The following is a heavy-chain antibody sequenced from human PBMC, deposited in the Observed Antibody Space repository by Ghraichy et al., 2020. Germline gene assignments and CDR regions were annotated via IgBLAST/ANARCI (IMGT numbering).Heavy chain of an antibody. J-gene: IGHJ6*02. CDR3: ARSRGGAVPIYHNYALDV. Sequence: ASVKVSCKASGNTFSSFDTTWVRQAPGQGLEWMGWVSAYNGNTDSAQKIQGRVTMTRDTSRSTAYMELRSLRSDDTAVYYCARSRGGAVPIYHNYALDVWGQGTTVTV. CDR2: VSAYNGNT. V-gene: IGHV1-18*01. D-gene: IGHD6-19*01. CDR1: GNTFSSFD.